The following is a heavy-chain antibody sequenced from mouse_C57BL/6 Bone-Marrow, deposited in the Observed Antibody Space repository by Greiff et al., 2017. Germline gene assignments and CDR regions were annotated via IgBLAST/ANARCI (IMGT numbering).Heavy chain of an antibody. Sequence: EVQLQESGGDLVKPGGSLTLSCAASGFTFSSYGMSWVRQTPDKRLEWVATISSGGSYTYYPDSVKGRFTISRDNAKNTLYLQMSSLKSEDTAMYYCAREPTIVTTVFYWYFDVWGTGTTVTGSS. CDR1: GFTFSSYG. CDR3: AREPTIVTTVFYWYFDV. J-gene: IGHJ1*03. CDR2: ISSGGSYT. D-gene: IGHD2-5*01. V-gene: IGHV5-6*01.